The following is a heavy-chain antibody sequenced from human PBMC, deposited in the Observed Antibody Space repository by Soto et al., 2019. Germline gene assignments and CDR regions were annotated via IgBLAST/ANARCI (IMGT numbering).Heavy chain of an antibody. CDR3: AKDYLYDFWSGLVVGSPDV. D-gene: IGHD3-3*01. CDR1: GFTFSSYA. J-gene: IGHJ6*04. CDR2: ISGSGGST. V-gene: IGHV3-23*01. Sequence: GGSLRLSCAASGFTFSSYAMSWVRQAPGKGLEWVSAISGSGGSTYYADSVKGRFTISRDNSKNTLYLQMNSLRAEDTAVYYCAKDYLYDFWSGLVVGSPDVWGKGTTVTVSS.